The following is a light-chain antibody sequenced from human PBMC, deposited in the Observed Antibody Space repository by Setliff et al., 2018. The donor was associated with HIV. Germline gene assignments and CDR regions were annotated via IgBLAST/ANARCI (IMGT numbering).Light chain of an antibody. V-gene: IGLV2-14*01. Sequence: QSVLAQPASVSGSPGQSIAISCTGTSSDVGGYDYVSWFQQHPGKAPKLMIYDVSKRPSGVSNRFSGSKSDNTASLTFSGLQAEDEADYFGSSYTSISTYVFGTGTKVTVL. CDR1: SSDVGGYDY. CDR2: DVS. J-gene: IGLJ1*01. CDR3: SSYTSISTYV.